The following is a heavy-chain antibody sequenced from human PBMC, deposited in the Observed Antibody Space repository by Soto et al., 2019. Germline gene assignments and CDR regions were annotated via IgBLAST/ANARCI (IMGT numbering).Heavy chain of an antibody. CDR1: GFTFSLYD. V-gene: IGHV3-13*04. D-gene: IGHD3-10*01. J-gene: IGHJ4*02. CDR3: ARARGGEYFGEQLS. CDR2: IGTAADT. Sequence: EVRLVESGGGLVQPGGSLRLSCATSGFTFSLYDMYWVRQATGKSLEWVLAIGTAADTYYPGSVQGRFIISRDNANSFLYLQMNSLRAGDTAVYYCARARGGEYFGEQLSWGQGTLVTVSS.